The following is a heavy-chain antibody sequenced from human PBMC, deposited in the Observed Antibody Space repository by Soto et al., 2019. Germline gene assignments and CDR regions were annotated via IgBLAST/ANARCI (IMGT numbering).Heavy chain of an antibody. J-gene: IGHJ5*02. D-gene: IGHD6-19*01. V-gene: IGHV1-18*01. CDR2: ISAYNGNT. CDR1: GYTFTSYG. Sequence: ASVKVSCKASGYTFTSYGISWVRQAPGQGLEWMGWISAYNGNTNYAQKLQGRVTMTTDTSTSTAYMELRSLRSDDTAVYYCARADQWLVRDLWSDPWGQGTLVTVSS. CDR3: ARADQWLVRDLWSDP.